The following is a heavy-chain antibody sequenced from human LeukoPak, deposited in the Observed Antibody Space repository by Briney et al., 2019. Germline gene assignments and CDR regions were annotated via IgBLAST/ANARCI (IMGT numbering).Heavy chain of an antibody. V-gene: IGHV1-18*01. J-gene: IGHJ3*02. CDR2: ISAYNGNT. Sequence: GASVKVSCKASGYTFTSYGISWVRQAPGQGLEWMGWISAYNGNTNYAQKLQGRVTMTTDTSTSTAYMELRSLRSDDTAVYYCARDPYGPDPSADAFDIWGQGTMVTVSS. CDR1: GYTFTSYG. CDR3: ARDPYGPDPSADAFDI. D-gene: IGHD3-10*01.